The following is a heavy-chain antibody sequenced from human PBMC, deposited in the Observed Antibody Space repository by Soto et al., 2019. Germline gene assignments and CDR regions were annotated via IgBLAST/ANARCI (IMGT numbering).Heavy chain of an antibody. D-gene: IGHD6-19*01. J-gene: IGHJ4*02. Sequence: GGSLRLSCAASGFTFSSYGMHWVRQAPGKGLEWVAVILYDGINKHYADSVKGRFTISRDNSKNTLYMQMNSLRAEDTAVYYWARADSSGWLFDNWGQGTLVTVSS. CDR2: ILYDGINK. V-gene: IGHV3-33*01. CDR3: ARADSSGWLFDN. CDR1: GFTFSSYG.